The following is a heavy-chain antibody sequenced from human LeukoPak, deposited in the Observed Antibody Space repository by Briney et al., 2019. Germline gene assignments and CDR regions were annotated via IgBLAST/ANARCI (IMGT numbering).Heavy chain of an antibody. CDR2: MKPNSGNT. Sequence: ASVKDSCKASAYTFTSYDINWVRQATGQGRESMAWMKPNSGNTGYAQKFQGRVTMTRNASISTVYMELSSLRSEDTAVYYCARGSYYYGSGSYYNVVYWGQGTLVTVSS. J-gene: IGHJ4*02. CDR3: ARGSYYYGSGSYYNVVY. D-gene: IGHD3-10*01. V-gene: IGHV1-8*01. CDR1: AYTFTSYD.